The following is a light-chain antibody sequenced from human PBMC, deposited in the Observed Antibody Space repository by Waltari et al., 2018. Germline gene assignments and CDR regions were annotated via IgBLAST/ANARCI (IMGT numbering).Light chain of an antibody. Sequence: DIQMTQSPSSLSASVGDRVTITFQASQDISKYLNWYQHKSGKAPKLLTYDASNLERGVPSRFRGYGSGTNFTFSISSLQPEDFATYFCQQHHELQTFGQGTKLDIK. J-gene: IGKJ2*01. V-gene: IGKV1-33*01. CDR3: QQHHELQT. CDR2: DAS. CDR1: QDISKY.